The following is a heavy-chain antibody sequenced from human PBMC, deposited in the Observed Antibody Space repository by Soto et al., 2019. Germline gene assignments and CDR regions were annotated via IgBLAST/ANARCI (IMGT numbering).Heavy chain of an antibody. V-gene: IGHV4-59*08. CDR2: IFYRGGT. CDR3: ARHGERTIRSLNWFDP. CDR1: GGSISGHY. Sequence: PETLSLTCTVSGGSISGHYWSWIRQPPGKGLEWIGYIFYRGGTNYNPSLKSRVTISLDTSMNQFSLELRSVTAADTAVYYCARHGERTIRSLNWFDPWGQGTLVTVSS. D-gene: IGHD4-17*01. J-gene: IGHJ5*02.